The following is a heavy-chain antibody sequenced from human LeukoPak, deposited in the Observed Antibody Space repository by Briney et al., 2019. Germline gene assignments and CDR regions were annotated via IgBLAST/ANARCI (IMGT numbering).Heavy chain of an antibody. J-gene: IGHJ3*02. CDR1: GFTFSYYD. CDR3: ARGLPGVRGVDYVFDI. V-gene: IGHV3-13*04. CDR2: IATGGGT. Sequence: PGGSLRLFCAASGFTFSYYDMHWVRQATGKGREWVSVIATGGGTYYAASAEGRFTISRENAKNSVYLQMSSLRAGDTAVYYCARGLPGVRGVDYVFDIWGQGTMVTVSS. D-gene: IGHD3-10*01.